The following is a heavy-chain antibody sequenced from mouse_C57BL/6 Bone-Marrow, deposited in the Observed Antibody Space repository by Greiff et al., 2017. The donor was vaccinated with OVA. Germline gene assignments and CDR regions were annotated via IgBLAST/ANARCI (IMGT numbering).Heavy chain of an antibody. CDR1: GYTFTSYW. Sequence: VQLQQPGAELVMPGASVKLSCKASGYTFTSYWMHWVKQRPGRGLEWIGEIDPSDSYTNYNQKFKGKSTLTVDKSSSTAYMQLSSLTSEDSAVYYCAREEYSNPYYYAMDYWGQGTSVTVSS. CDR2: IDPSDSYT. CDR3: AREEYSNPYYYAMDY. J-gene: IGHJ4*01. D-gene: IGHD2-5*01. V-gene: IGHV1-69*01.